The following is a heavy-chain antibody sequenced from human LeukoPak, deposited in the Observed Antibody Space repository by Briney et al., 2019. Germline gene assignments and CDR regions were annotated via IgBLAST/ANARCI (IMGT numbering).Heavy chain of an antibody. J-gene: IGHJ4*02. V-gene: IGHV4-39*01. Sequence: PSETLSLTCTASGGSISSTSYYWNWIRQPPGKGLEWIGSIYYSGTTFYSPSFKSRVAISIDTSKSQFSLELNSVTAADTAVYYCARGTGGSSIDYWGQGTQVTVSS. CDR1: GGSISSTSYY. CDR2: IYYSGTT. CDR3: ARGTGGSSIDY. D-gene: IGHD1-26*01.